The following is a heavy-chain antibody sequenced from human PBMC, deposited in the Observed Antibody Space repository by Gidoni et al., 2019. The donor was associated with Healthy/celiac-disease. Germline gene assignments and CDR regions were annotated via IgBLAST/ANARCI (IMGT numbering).Heavy chain of an antibody. J-gene: IGHJ4*02. CDR2: IYSGCST. D-gene: IGHD3-22*01. V-gene: IGHV3-66*01. CDR1: GFTVRSNY. Sequence: VQLVESGGGLVQPGGCLRLSCAASGFTVRSNYISWVRQAPGKGLEGVSVIYSGCSTYYADSVKGRFTISRDNSKNTLYLQMNSLRAEDTAVYYCAGGSDYDSSGYLVFDYWGQGTLVTVSS. CDR3: AGGSDYDSSGYLVFDY.